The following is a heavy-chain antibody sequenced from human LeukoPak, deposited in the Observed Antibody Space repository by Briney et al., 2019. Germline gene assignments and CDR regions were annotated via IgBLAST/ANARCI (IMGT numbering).Heavy chain of an antibody. CDR1: GFTFSDYY. CDR2: ISSSGSTI. CDR3: ARDLDTVTTSFDY. Sequence: GALRLSCAASGFTFSDYYMSWIRQAPGKGLEWVSYISSSGSTIYYADSVKGRFTISRDNAKSSLYLQMNSLRAEDTAVYYCARDLDTVTTSFDYWGQGTLVTVSS. V-gene: IGHV3-11*01. J-gene: IGHJ4*02. D-gene: IGHD4-17*01.